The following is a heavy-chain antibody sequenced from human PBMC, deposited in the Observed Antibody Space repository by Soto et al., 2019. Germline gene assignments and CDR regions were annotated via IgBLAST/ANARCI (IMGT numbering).Heavy chain of an antibody. D-gene: IGHD6-19*01. Sequence: ASVKVSCKASGYTFTGYYMHWVRQAPGQGLEWMGWINPNSGGTNYAQKFQGWVTMTRDTSISTAYMELSRLRSDDTAVYYCARAPSSGWYTGRDYYYYGMDVWGQGTTVTVSS. CDR2: INPNSGGT. J-gene: IGHJ6*02. CDR1: GYTFTGYY. V-gene: IGHV1-2*04. CDR3: ARAPSSGWYTGRDYYYYGMDV.